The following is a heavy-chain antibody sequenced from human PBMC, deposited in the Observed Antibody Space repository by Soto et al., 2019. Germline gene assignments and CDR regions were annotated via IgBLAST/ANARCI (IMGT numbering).Heavy chain of an antibody. J-gene: IGHJ6*02. CDR3: ASPPLYYYGSGSYYNRQYYYYGMDV. V-gene: IGHV1-69*06. CDR1: GGTFSSYA. Sequence: QVQLVQSGAEVKKPGSSVKVSCKASGGTFSSYAISWVRQAPGQGLEWMGGIIPIFGTANYAQKFQGRVTITADKSTSTAYMELSSLRSEDTAVYYCASPPLYYYGSGSYYNRQYYYYGMDVWGQGTTVTVSS. D-gene: IGHD3-10*01. CDR2: IIPIFGTA.